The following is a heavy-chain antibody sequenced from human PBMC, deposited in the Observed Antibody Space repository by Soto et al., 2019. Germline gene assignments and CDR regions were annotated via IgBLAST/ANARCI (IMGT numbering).Heavy chain of an antibody. Sequence: EVQLVESGGGLVQPGGSLRLSCAASGFTFSSYWMSWVRQAPGKGLEWVANIKQDGSEKYYVDSVKGRFTISRDNAKNSLYLQMNSLRAEDTAVYYCARDRGNFDWLPLDYWGQGTLVTVSS. D-gene: IGHD3-9*01. CDR1: GFTFSSYW. CDR2: IKQDGSEK. V-gene: IGHV3-7*01. J-gene: IGHJ4*02. CDR3: ARDRGNFDWLPLDY.